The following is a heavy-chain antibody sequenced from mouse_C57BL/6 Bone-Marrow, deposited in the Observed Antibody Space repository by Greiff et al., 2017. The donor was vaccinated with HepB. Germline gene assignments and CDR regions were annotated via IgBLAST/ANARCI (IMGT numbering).Heavy chain of an antibody. CDR1: GYSITSDY. V-gene: IGHV3-8*01. D-gene: IGHD2-5*01. CDR2: ISYSGST. CDR3: ARSYSNYSYYYAMDY. J-gene: IGHJ4*01. Sequence: KLQESGPGLAKPSQTLSLTCSVTGYSITSDYWNWIRQFPGNKLEYMGYISYSGSTYYNPSLKSRISITRDTSKNQYYLQLNSVTTEDTATYYCARSYSNYSYYYAMDYWGQGTSVTVSS.